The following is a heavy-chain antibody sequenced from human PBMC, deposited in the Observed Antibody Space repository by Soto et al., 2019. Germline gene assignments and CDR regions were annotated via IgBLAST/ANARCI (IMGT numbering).Heavy chain of an antibody. J-gene: IGHJ4*02. D-gene: IGHD6-13*01. Sequence: ASVKVSCKASGYTFTGYYIHWVRQAPGQGLEWMGWINPNTGGTNYAQEFQGRVTMTRDTSISTAYMELSRLRSDDTALYYCARDTRISAAGTLDYWGPGTLVTVSS. CDR1: GYTFTGYY. CDR2: INPNTGGT. V-gene: IGHV1-2*02. CDR3: ARDTRISAAGTLDY.